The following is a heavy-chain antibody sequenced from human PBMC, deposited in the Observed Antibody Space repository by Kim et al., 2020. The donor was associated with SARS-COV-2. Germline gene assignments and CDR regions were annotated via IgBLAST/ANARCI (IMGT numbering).Heavy chain of an antibody. V-gene: IGHV3-33*01. J-gene: IGHJ3*02. D-gene: IGHD2-2*01. CDR3: ARALYYSTADAFDI. CDR1: GFIFSAYG. Sequence: GGSLRLSCAASGFIFSAYGMHWVRQAPGKGLEWVAVRWYDENSEYYADSVKGRFTISRDNSKGTVYLQMSSLRAEATAVYYCARALYYSTADAFDIWGQGTMVTVPS. CDR2: RWYDENSE.